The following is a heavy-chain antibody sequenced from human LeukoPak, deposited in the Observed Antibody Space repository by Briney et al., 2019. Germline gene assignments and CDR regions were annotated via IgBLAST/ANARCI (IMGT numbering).Heavy chain of an antibody. CDR1: GFTFGDNY. CDR3: ASNLAANYHFYYGIDV. V-gene: IGHV3-11*01. CDR2: INSGGSSI. Sequence: GGSLRLSCAASGFTFGDNYMSWIRQAPGKGLECVSFINSGGSSIYYVDSVKGRFTISRDNAKNSLYLQMSSLRAEDTAVYYCASNLAANYHFYYGIDVWGQGTTVTVSS. D-gene: IGHD1-26*01. J-gene: IGHJ6*02.